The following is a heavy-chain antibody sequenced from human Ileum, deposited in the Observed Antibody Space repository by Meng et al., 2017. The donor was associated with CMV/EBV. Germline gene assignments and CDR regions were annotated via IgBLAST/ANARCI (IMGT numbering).Heavy chain of an antibody. CDR3: TTADFWSSYYDY. Sequence: GESLKISCVASGFTFSNAWMSWVRQAPGKGLEWVGRIKSKADGGATDYAAPVKGRFTISRDDSKNTLYLQMNSLKTEDTAVYYCTTADFWSSYYDYWGQGTLVTVSS. CDR1: GFTFSNAW. V-gene: IGHV3-15*01. D-gene: IGHD3-3*01. J-gene: IGHJ4*02. CDR2: IKSKADGGAT.